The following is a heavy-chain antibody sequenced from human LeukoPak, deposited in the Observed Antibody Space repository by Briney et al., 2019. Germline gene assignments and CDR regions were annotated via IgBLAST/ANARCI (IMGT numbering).Heavy chain of an antibody. CDR1: GGSISSYY. CDR2: IYYSGST. V-gene: IGHV4-59*01. J-gene: IGHJ4*02. D-gene: IGHD3-22*01. Sequence: PSETLSLTCTVSGGSISSYYWSWIRQPPGKGLEWIGYIYYSGSTNYNPSLKSRVTISVDTSKNQFSLKLSSVTAADTAVYYCARAPYYYDSSGYHSGAFDYWGQGTLVTVSS. CDR3: ARAPYYYDSSGYHSGAFDY.